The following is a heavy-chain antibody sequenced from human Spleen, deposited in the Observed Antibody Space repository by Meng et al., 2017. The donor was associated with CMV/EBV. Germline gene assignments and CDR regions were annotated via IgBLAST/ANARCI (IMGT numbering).Heavy chain of an antibody. D-gene: IGHD3-16*01. V-gene: IGHV3-7*01. CDR3: ARENWGNFDY. Sequence: GGSLRLSCAASGFTFSTYAMHWVRQAPGKGLEWVATVDQDGRETFYVESVKGRFTISRDNAKGALYLQMINLRPEDTSVFYCARENWGNFDYWGQGTMVTVSS. CDR2: VDQDGRET. CDR1: GFTFSTYA. J-gene: IGHJ4*02.